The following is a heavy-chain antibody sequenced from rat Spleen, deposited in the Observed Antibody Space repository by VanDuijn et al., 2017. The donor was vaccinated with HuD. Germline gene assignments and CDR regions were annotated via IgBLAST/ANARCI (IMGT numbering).Heavy chain of an antibody. CDR1: GFTFSDYG. D-gene: IGHD1-10*01. CDR3: ARHGLYSNYGWFAY. Sequence: EVQLVESGGGLVQPGRSLKLSCAASGFTFSDYGMAWVRQAPKKGLEWVASISSGGGDPYYPDSVKDRFTISRDNAKSTLYLQMDSLRSEDTASYYCARHGLYSNYGWFAYWGQGTLVTVSS. CDR2: ISSGGGDP. J-gene: IGHJ3*01. V-gene: IGHV5S13*01.